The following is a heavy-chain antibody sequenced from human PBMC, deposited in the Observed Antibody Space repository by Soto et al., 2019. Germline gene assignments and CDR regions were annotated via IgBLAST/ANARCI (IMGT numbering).Heavy chain of an antibody. CDR2: ISGSGDT. CDR1: GLTFSSYG. CDR3: ATYGGDSGGFEYFKY. V-gene: IGHV3-23*01. Sequence: EVQLLESGGGLVQPGGSLRLSCAASGLTFSSYGMTWVRQAPGKGLEWVSAISGSGDTYNVDSLKGRFTISRDNSKSTLFLQRNSLRAEATAVYYCATYGGDSGGFEYFKYWGQGTLVTVSS. J-gene: IGHJ1*01. D-gene: IGHD2-21*02.